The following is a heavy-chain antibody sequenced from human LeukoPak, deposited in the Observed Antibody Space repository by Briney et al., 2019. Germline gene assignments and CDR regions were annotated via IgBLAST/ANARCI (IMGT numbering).Heavy chain of an antibody. CDR3: AIQALYYYDSSGYPLPWYFDL. D-gene: IGHD3-22*01. Sequence: SETLSLTCTVSGGSISSSSYYWGWIRQPPGKGLEWIGSIYYSGSTYYNPSLKSRVTISVDTSKNQFPLKLSSVTAADTAVYYCAIQALYYYDSSGYPLPWYFDLWGRGTLVTVSS. J-gene: IGHJ2*01. V-gene: IGHV4-39*01. CDR1: GGSISSSSYY. CDR2: IYYSGST.